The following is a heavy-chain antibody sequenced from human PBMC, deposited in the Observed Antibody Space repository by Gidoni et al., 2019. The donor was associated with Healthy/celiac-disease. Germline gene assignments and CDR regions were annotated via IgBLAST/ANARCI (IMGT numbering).Heavy chain of an antibody. CDR2: IIPIFGTA. D-gene: IGHD2-21*02. CDR1: GGTFSSYA. J-gene: IGHJ4*02. Sequence: QVQLVQSGAEVKKPGSSVKVSCKASGGTFSSYAISWVRQAPGQGLEWMGGIIPIFGTANDAQKFQGRVTITADESTSTAYMELSSLRSEDTAVYYCAAPFRAYCGGDCYSYFDYWGQGTLVTVSS. CDR3: AAPFRAYCGGDCYSYFDY. V-gene: IGHV1-69*01.